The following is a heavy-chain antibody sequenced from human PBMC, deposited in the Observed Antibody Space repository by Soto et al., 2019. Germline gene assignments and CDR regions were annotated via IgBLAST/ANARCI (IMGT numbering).Heavy chain of an antibody. V-gene: IGHV3-23*01. J-gene: IGHJ4*02. CDR2: ISGIGGGT. D-gene: IGHD6-13*01. Sequence: WGTLRLSCTASGFTFTDYAYNFFRHSAVQWLGWVATISGIGGGTSLADCVKGWLNTSRDNSKQKVSLVMNSLRAEDTGVYFCARGSSGYISSWYYFDYWGRGTLVTVSS. CDR1: GFTFTDYA. CDR3: ARGSSGYISSWYYFDY.